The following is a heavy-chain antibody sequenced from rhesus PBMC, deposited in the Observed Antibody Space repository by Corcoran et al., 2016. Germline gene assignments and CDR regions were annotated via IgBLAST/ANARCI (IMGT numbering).Heavy chain of an antibody. V-gene: IGHV1-180*01. CDR3: TRATGVTPFDY. Sequence: QVQLVESGAELKQPGASVKLSCKASGYAFTTYNPHWVRQAPGQGLEWIGLISPYNGNTAYAQNCQGRVTITTDTSTSTGYMELSSLRSEDTAVYFCTRATGVTPFDYWGQGVLVTVSS. CDR1: GYAFTTYN. D-gene: IGHD3-34*01. J-gene: IGHJ4*01. CDR2: ISPYNGNT.